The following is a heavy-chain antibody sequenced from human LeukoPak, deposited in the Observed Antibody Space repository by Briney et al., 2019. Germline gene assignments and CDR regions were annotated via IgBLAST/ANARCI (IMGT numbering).Heavy chain of an antibody. CDR1: GFTFDDYA. CDR3: AKGIDSSVLYYFDY. V-gene: IGHV3-9*01. CDR2: ISWNSGSI. Sequence: GGSLRLSCAASGFTFDDYAMHWVRQAPGKGLEWVSGISWNSGSIGYADSVKGRFTISRDNAKNSLYLQMNSLRAEDTASYYCAKGIDSSVLYYFDYWGQGTLVTVSS. D-gene: IGHD3-22*01. J-gene: IGHJ4*02.